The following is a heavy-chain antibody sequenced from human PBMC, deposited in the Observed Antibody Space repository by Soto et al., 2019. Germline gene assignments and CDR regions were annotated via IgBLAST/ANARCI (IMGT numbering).Heavy chain of an antibody. J-gene: IGHJ5*02. D-gene: IGHD3-10*01. Sequence: PGGSLRLSCAASGFTFSDYYMSWIRQAPGKGLEWVSYISSSSSYTNYADSVKGRFTISRDNAKNSLYLQMNSLRAEDTAVYYCARGSMVRGYNWFDPWGQGTLVTVSS. V-gene: IGHV3-11*06. CDR2: ISSSSSYT. CDR3: ARGSMVRGYNWFDP. CDR1: GFTFSDYY.